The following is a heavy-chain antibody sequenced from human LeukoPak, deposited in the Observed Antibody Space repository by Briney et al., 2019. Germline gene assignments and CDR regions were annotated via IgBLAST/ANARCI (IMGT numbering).Heavy chain of an antibody. Sequence: ASVKVSCKASGYTFTGYYMHWVRQAPGQGLEWMGWINPNSGGTNYAQKFQGRVTMTRDTSISTAYMELSRLRFDDTAVYYCARADIDYSDGYEWFDYWGQGTLVTVSS. CDR3: ARADIDYSDGYEWFDY. V-gene: IGHV1-2*02. CDR2: INPNSGGT. J-gene: IGHJ4*02. CDR1: GYTFTGYY. D-gene: IGHD5-12*01.